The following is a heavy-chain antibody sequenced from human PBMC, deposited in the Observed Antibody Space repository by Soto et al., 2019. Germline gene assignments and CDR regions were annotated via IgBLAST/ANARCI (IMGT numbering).Heavy chain of an antibody. Sequence: GASVKVSCKASGYTFTSYGISWVRQAPGQGLEWMGWISAYNGNTNYAQKHQGRVTMTTDTSTSTAYMEQRSLRSDDTAVYYCAGDGLEVPVAMFPRPFAYWGQGTLDPVS. V-gene: IGHV1-18*01. CDR1: GYTFTSYG. CDR3: AGDGLEVPVAMFPRPFAY. D-gene: IGHD2-2*01. CDR2: ISAYNGNT. J-gene: IGHJ4*02.